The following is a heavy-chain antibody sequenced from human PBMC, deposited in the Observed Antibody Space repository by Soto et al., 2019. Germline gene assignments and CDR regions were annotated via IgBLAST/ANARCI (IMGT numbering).Heavy chain of an antibody. Sequence: SETLSLTCIVSGVSVRSYTWSWVRQPANKGLEWIGRVFSSVSATYNPSLKSRVSISMDTPENRISLKLDSVTAADAGVYFCARDGMTTGDTWGPGTLVTVS. J-gene: IGHJ4*02. D-gene: IGHD2-21*02. CDR3: ARDGMTTGDT. V-gene: IGHV4-4*07. CDR1: GVSVRSYT. CDR2: VFSSVSA.